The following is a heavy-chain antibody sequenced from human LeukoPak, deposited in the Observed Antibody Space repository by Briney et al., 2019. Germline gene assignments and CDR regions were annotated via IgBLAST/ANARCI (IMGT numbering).Heavy chain of an antibody. V-gene: IGHV3-7*01. D-gene: IGHD2-8*01. CDR3: ARVGMVYAITYFDY. J-gene: IGHJ4*02. CDR1: GFTFSSYW. Sequence: PGGSLRLSCAASGFTFSSYWMSWVRQAPGKGLEWVANIKQDGSGMYYVDSVKGRFTISRDNAKNSLYLQMNSLRAEDTAAYYCARVGMVYAITYFDYWGQGTLVTVSS. CDR2: IKQDGSGM.